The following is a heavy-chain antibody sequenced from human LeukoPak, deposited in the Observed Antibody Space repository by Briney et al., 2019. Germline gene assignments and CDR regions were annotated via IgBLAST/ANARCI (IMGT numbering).Heavy chain of an antibody. CDR3: TKGGTVGFDS. D-gene: IGHD1-1*01. CDR1: GFTFNTYW. Sequence: PGWSLRLSCAASGFTFNTYWMHWVRQSPGKGLAWVSRINSDGSSTTYADSVKGRFTISRDNAKNTVYLQMNSLRDEDTAVYYCTKGGTVGFDSWGQGTVVTVSS. CDR2: INSDGSST. V-gene: IGHV3-74*01. J-gene: IGHJ4*02.